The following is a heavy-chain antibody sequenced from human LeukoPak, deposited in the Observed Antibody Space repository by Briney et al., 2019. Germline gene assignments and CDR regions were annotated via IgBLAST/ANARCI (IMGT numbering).Heavy chain of an antibody. Sequence: SETLSLTCAVYGGSFSGYYWSWIRQPPGKGLEWIGEINHSGSTNYNPSLKSRVTISVDTSKNQFSLKLSSVTAADTAVYYCARGTYYGSGSYPPPSDYWGQGTLVTVSS. CDR2: INHSGST. J-gene: IGHJ4*02. CDR1: GGSFSGYY. V-gene: IGHV4-34*01. D-gene: IGHD3-10*01. CDR3: ARGTYYGSGSYPPPSDY.